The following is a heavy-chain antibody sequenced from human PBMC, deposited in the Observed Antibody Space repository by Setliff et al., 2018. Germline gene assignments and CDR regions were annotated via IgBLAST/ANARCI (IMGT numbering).Heavy chain of an antibody. D-gene: IGHD2-8*01. Sequence: ASVKVSCKASGYTFINFGISWVRQAPGQGLEWVGWISPYTGNTYYAPRLQDRVTLTADTSTNTAYMELRSLISDDTAVYYCSRLVRFCTRTTCQRLSGDDFWGHGTLVTVSS. CDR2: ISPYTGNT. V-gene: IGHV1-18*01. CDR1: GYTFINFG. CDR3: SRLVRFCTRTTCQRLSGDDF. J-gene: IGHJ4*01.